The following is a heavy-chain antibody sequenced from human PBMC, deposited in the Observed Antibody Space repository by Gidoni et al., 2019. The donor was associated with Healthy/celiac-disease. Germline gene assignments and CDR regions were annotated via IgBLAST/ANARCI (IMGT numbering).Heavy chain of an antibody. J-gene: IGHJ4*02. Sequence: EVQLVESGGGLVQPGGSLRLSCAASGFTFSTYWINWVRQAPGKGLEWVANINQDGSEKYYVDSVKGRFTISRDNAKKSLYLQMNSLRVEDTAVYYCARAYYDSSGYYFRDYWGQGTLVTVSS. D-gene: IGHD3-22*01. V-gene: IGHV3-7*01. CDR2: INQDGSEK. CDR3: ARAYYDSSGYYFRDY. CDR1: GFTFSTYW.